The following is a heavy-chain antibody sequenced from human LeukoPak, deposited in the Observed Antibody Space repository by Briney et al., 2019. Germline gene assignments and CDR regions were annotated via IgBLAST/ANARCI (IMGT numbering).Heavy chain of an antibody. CDR3: AKGLSGYSSGWPFDY. J-gene: IGHJ4*02. V-gene: IGHV3-23*01. CDR1: GVTFSSYW. D-gene: IGHD6-19*01. CDR2: ISGSGGSS. Sequence: GGSLRLSCAASGVTFSSYWMSWVRQAPGKGLEWVATISGSGGSSHYADSVKGRFTISRDNSKNTLYLQMSSLSAEDTAIYYCAKGLSGYSSGWPFDYWGRGTLVTVSS.